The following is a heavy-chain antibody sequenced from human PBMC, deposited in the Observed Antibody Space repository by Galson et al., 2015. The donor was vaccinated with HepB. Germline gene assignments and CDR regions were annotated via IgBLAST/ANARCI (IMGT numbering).Heavy chain of an antibody. CDR3: ARGIGSFTAFDI. J-gene: IGHJ3*02. D-gene: IGHD1-26*01. CDR2: IIPIFGTA. V-gene: IGHV1-69*13. CDR1: GYTFTSYA. Sequence: SVKVSCKASGYTFTSYAMHWVRQAPGQRLEWMGGIIPIFGTANYAQKFQGRVTITADESTSTAYMELSSLRSEDTAVYYCARGIGSFTAFDIWGQGTMVTVSS.